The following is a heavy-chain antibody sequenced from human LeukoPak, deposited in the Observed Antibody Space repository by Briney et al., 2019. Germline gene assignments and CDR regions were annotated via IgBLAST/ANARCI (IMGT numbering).Heavy chain of an antibody. CDR3: ARDAPQVPAAGVLAS. J-gene: IGHJ5*02. CDR1: GFTVSDNY. Sequence: GGSLRLSCAAYGFTVSDNYMSWVRQAPGKGLEWVSVMYSGGETYYADSVKGRFTSSRDISKNTPYLQMNGLRTEDTAMYYCARDAPQVPAAGVLASWGQGTLVTVSS. CDR2: MYSGGET. D-gene: IGHD6-13*01. V-gene: IGHV3-53*01.